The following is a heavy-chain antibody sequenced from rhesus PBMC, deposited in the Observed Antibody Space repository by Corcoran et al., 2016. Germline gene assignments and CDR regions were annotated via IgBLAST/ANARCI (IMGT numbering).Heavy chain of an antibody. CDR1: GGSISSSY. J-gene: IGHJ4*01. CDR2: IDSSGST. CDR3: ARDMGGRWLPRIDY. Sequence: QVQLQESGPGLVMPSETLSLTCAVSGGSISSSYWSWIRQPPGEGLELIGPIDSSGSTYYNPSLKSRVTLSVDTSKNQLSLKLSSVTAAVTAVYYCARDMGGRWLPRIDYWGQGVLVTVSS. D-gene: IGHD6-37*01. V-gene: IGHV4S11*01.